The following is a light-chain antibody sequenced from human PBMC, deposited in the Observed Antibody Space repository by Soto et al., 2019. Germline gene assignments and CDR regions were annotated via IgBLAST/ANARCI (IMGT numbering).Light chain of an antibody. CDR3: QHYNDYSWT. V-gene: IGKV1-5*03. CDR1: QSISIW. Sequence: DLHMTQSPSTLSASVGDRVTITCRASQSISIWLAWYQQKPGKAPNLLIYATSSLETEVPSRFSGSASGTEFTLTISSLQPDDFATYYCQHYNDYSWTFGQGPKVEIK. CDR2: ATS. J-gene: IGKJ1*01.